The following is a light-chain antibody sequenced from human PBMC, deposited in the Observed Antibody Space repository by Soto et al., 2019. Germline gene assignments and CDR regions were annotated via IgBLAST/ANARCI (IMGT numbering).Light chain of an antibody. Sequence: DIQMTQSPSSLSASVGDRVTITCRASQGISTWLAWYQVKPGKAPKLLIHTASTLQSGVPSRFSGSGSGTDFTLSISSLQPEDFATSYCQQANSLRPFGGGTKVEIK. CDR3: QQANSLRP. CDR2: TAS. V-gene: IGKV1-12*01. CDR1: QGISTW. J-gene: IGKJ4*01.